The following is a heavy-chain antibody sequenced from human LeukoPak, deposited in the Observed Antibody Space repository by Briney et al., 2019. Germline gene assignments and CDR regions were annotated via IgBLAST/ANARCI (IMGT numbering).Heavy chain of an antibody. D-gene: IGHD3-22*01. V-gene: IGHV3-30*01. J-gene: IGHJ1*01. CDR3: ARDSGTNGYYFGYFHH. Sequence: SVKGRFTISRDNSKNTVYLQMNSLRPEDTAVYYCARDSGTNGYYFGYFHHWGQGTLVTVSS.